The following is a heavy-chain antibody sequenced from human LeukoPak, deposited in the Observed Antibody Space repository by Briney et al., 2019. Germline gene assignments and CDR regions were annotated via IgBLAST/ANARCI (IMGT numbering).Heavy chain of an antibody. CDR3: ALGGYYYDT. D-gene: IGHD3-22*01. J-gene: IGHJ4*02. Sequence: GGSLRLSCAASGFTFSSYGMHWVRQAPGKGLEWVAVISYDGSNKYYADSVKGRFTISRDNSKNTLYLQMNSLRAEDTAVYYCALGGYYYDTWGQGTLVTVSS. CDR2: ISYDGSNK. V-gene: IGHV3-30*03. CDR1: GFTFSSYG.